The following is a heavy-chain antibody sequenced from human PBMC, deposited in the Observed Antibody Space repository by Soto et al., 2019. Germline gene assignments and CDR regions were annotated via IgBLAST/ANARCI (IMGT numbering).Heavy chain of an antibody. Sequence: ASVKVSCKASGYTFAGYYMHWVRQAPGRGLEWMGWINPNSGGTNYAQKFQGWVTMTRDTSISTAYMELSRLRSDDTAVYYCARGGGYCSGGSCYSKNYYYYYYMDVWGKGTTVTVSS. CDR3: ARGGGYCSGGSCYSKNYYYYYYMDV. CDR1: GYTFAGYY. CDR2: INPNSGGT. J-gene: IGHJ6*03. V-gene: IGHV1-2*04. D-gene: IGHD2-15*01.